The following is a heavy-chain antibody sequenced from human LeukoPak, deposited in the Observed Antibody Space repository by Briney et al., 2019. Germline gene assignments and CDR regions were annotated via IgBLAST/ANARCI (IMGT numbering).Heavy chain of an antibody. CDR1: GGSISSGGYF. D-gene: IGHD6-19*01. Sequence: PSQTLSLTCAVSGGSISSGGYFWSWIRQPPGKGLEWIGYIYHSGSTYYNPSLKSRVTISVDRSKNQFSLKLSSVTAADTAVYYCARGRLGYSSGWYYFDYWGQGTLVTVSS. V-gene: IGHV4-30-2*01. CDR3: ARGRLGYSSGWYYFDY. J-gene: IGHJ4*02. CDR2: IYHSGST.